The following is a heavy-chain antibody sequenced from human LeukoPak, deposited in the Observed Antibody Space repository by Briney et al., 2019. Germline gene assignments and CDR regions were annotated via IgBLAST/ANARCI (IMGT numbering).Heavy chain of an antibody. CDR2: IHPSGML. Sequence: SETLSLTCTVSGASFNSDDQYWNWIRQSPGKGLEWIGSIHPSGMLYNNPSLESRVTMSRDTSKNQFSLNLNSVTAADTAVYFGLRGLDSRKLGYWGQGILVTVSS. CDR1: GASFNSDDQY. J-gene: IGHJ4*02. CDR3: LRGLDSRKLGY. V-gene: IGHV4-31*03. D-gene: IGHD3-22*01.